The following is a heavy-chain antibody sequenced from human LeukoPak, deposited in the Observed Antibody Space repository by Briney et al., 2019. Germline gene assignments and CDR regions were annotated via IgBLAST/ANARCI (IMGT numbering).Heavy chain of an antibody. CDR1: GDSFTTYW. V-gene: IGHV5-51*01. J-gene: IGHJ4*02. CDR2: IYLGDSDT. D-gene: IGHD1-14*01. Sequence: GVSLQISCKGSGDSFTTYWIGWVRPMPGKGLEWMGIIYLGDSDTRYSPSFQGQVTISADKSINTAYLQWSSLKASDTAMYYCVRHRNWNYDYWGQGTLVTVSS. CDR3: VRHRNWNYDY.